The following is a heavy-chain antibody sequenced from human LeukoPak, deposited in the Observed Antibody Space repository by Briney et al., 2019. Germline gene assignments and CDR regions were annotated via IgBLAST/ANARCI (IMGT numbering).Heavy chain of an antibody. D-gene: IGHD3-16*01. Sequence: ASVKVSCKASGGTFSSYAISWVRQATGQGLEWMGWMSPNSGNTDYAQKFQGRVTMTRNTSISTAYMELSSLRSEDTAVYYCARGVGDLDDYWGQGTLVTVSS. J-gene: IGHJ4*02. CDR1: GGTFSSYA. CDR2: MSPNSGNT. V-gene: IGHV1-8*02. CDR3: ARGVGDLDDY.